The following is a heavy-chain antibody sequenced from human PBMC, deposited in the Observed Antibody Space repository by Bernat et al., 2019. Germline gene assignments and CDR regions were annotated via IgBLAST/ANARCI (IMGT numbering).Heavy chain of an antibody. J-gene: IGHJ4*02. CDR2: ISDTGSDK. CDR3: ARDRQQLVPFDY. V-gene: IGHV3-30*16. Sequence: QVQLVESGGGVVQPGNPLIISFEAPGFTFGNYAMHWFRQAPGKGVDWLPIISDTGSDKHYEDTVKGRFTISRYNSKNTLDLLRNSLGAEDTAVYYCARDRQQLVPFDYWGQGTLVTVSS. CDR1: GFTFGNYA. D-gene: IGHD6-6*01.